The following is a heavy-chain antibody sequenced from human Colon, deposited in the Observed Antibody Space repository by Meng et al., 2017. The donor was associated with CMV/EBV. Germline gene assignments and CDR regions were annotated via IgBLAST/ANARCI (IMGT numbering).Heavy chain of an antibody. D-gene: IGHD3-3*01. CDR2: IYYSGSA. V-gene: IGHV4-39*01. Sequence: GSLRLSCTVSGGSISSSSYYWGWIRQPPGKGLEWIGSIYYSGSAYYNPSLKSRVTISVDTSKNQFSLKLSSVTAADTAVYYCARSQFFGVVIGRINWFDPWGHGTLVTVSS. CDR1: GGSISSSSYY. CDR3: ARSQFFGVVIGRINWFDP. J-gene: IGHJ5*02.